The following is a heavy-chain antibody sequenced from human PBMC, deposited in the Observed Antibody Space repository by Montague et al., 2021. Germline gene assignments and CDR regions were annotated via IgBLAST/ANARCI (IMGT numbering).Heavy chain of an antibody. J-gene: IGHJ3*02. D-gene: IGHD3-22*01. CDR3: VRVTDSSGYYWGAFDI. V-gene: IGHV4-31*03. CDR1: GGSISSGGYY. Sequence: TLSLTCTVSGGSISSGGYYWSWIRQHPGKGLEWIGYIYYRGSTYYNPSLKSRVSISVDTSKNQFSLKLSSVTAADTAVYYCVRVTDSSGYYWGAFDIWGQGTMVTVSS. CDR2: IYYRGST.